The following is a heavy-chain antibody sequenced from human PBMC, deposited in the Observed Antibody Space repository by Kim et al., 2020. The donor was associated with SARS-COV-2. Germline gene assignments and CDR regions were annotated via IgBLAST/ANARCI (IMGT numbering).Heavy chain of an antibody. D-gene: IGHD3-10*01. V-gene: IGHV4-34*01. CDR2: INHSGST. CDR1: GGSFSGYY. J-gene: IGHJ5*02. CDR3: ARVALWLWAGSGSYYQGSWFDP. Sequence: SETLSLTCAVYGGSFSGYYWSWIRQPPGKGLEWIGEINHSGSTNYNPSLKSRVTISVDTSKNQFSLKLSSVTAADTAVYYCARVALWLWAGSGSYYQGSWFDPWGQGTLVTVSS.